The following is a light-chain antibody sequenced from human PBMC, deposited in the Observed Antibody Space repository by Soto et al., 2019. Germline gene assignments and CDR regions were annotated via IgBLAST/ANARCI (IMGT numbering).Light chain of an antibody. CDR3: MQATQYPWT. CDR1: QRVVHKDGNTY. Sequence: DIVMIQTTLSSPLTIGQASTISCRSSQRVVHKDGNTYLSWFQQRQGQTPRLLIYKVSDRFSGVPDRFSGSGAGTDFTLTLSRVEAEDVGVYYCMQATQYPWTFGQGTKVDIK. J-gene: IGKJ1*01. CDR2: KVS. V-gene: IGKV2-24*01.